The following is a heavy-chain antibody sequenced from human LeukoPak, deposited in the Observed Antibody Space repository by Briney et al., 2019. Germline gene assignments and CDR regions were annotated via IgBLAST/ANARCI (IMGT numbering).Heavy chain of an antibody. CDR3: ARGVRSGSYYAVY. CDR1: GFTFSSYS. J-gene: IGHJ4*02. V-gene: IGHV3-21*01. CDR2: ISSSSSYI. Sequence: GGSLILSCAASGFTFSSYSMNWVRQAPGKGLEWVSSISSSSSYIYYADSVKGRFTISRDNAKNSLYLQMNSLRAEDTAVYYCARGVRSGSYYAVYRGQGALLTVSS. D-gene: IGHD3-10*01.